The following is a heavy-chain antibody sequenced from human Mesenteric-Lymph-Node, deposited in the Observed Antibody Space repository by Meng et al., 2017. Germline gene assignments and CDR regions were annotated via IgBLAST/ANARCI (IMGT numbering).Heavy chain of an antibody. J-gene: IGHJ4*02. D-gene: IGHD3-22*01. CDR3: ARGVYYDSSGYYSFPY. CDR1: GGTFSSYA. V-gene: IGHV7-4-1*02. CDR2: INTNTGNP. Sequence: GAVGKRPGASVNVSCKASGGTFSSYAISWVRQAPGKGLECMGWINTNTGNPTYAQGFTGRFVFSLDTSVSTAYLQISSLKAEDTAVYYCARGVYYDSSGYYSFPYWGQGTLVTVSS.